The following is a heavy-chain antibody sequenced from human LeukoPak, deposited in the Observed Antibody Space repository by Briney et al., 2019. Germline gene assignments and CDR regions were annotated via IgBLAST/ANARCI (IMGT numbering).Heavy chain of an antibody. CDR3: ARDLDYGDYRAFDI. CDR1: GGSFSGYY. D-gene: IGHD4-17*01. CDR2: IYYSGST. J-gene: IGHJ3*02. V-gene: IGHV4-30-4*08. Sequence: SETLSLTCAAYGGSFSGYYWSWIRQPPGKGLGWIGYIYYSGSTYYNPSLKSRVTISVDTSKNQFSLKLSSVTAADTAVYYCARDLDYGDYRAFDIWGQGTMVTVSS.